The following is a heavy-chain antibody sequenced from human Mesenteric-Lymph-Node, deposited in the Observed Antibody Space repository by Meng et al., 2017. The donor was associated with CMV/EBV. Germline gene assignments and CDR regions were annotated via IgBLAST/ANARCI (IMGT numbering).Heavy chain of an antibody. CDR3: ARRGNYDSDYSEY. D-gene: IGHD3-22*01. J-gene: IGHJ4*02. V-gene: IGHV4-39*01. Sequence: LQVPGPGPVTPSETLPPSCSVSSDSISIMTYYLTWTRQPPWKGLEWIGSVHHSETTYYNPSLKGRLTISVDTSANLFSLRLTTVTAADTATYYCARRGNYDSDYSEYWGQGTLVTVSS. CDR2: VHHSETT. CDR1: SDSISIMTYY.